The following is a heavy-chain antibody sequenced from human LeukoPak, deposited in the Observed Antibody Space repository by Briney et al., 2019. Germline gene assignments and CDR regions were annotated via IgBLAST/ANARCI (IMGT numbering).Heavy chain of an antibody. Sequence: PGGSLRLSCAASGFTFSSYWMSWVRQAPGKGLEWVANIKQDGSEKYYVDSVKGRFTISRDNAKNSLYLQMNSLRAEDTALYYCAKDKGYSVAVGMDVWGQGTTVTVSS. CDR3: AKDKGYSVAVGMDV. D-gene: IGHD2-15*01. J-gene: IGHJ6*02. CDR1: GFTFSSYW. V-gene: IGHV3-7*03. CDR2: IKQDGSEK.